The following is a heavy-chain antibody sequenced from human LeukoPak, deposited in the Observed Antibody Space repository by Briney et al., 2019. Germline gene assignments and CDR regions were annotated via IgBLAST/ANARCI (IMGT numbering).Heavy chain of an antibody. J-gene: IGHJ4*02. CDR1: GFTFKHYG. D-gene: IGHD4-11*01. CDR3: ARDAQRGFDYSNSLEY. V-gene: IGHV3-33*01. CDR2: IWSDGTNQ. Sequence: GGSLRLSCAAAGFTFKHYGMHWVRQAPGKGLQWVAVIWSDGTNQYYGDSVKGRFTISRDDSGNTVYLQMNSLRPEDTGVYYCARDAQRGFDYSNSLEYWGQGTPVTVST.